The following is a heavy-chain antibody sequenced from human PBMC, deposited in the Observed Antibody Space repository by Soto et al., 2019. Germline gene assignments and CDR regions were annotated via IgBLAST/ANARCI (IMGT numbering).Heavy chain of an antibody. V-gene: IGHV5-10-1*01. D-gene: IGHD4-4*01. CDR3: ARHSRHDYKSYYGMDV. CDR1: GYSFTSYW. CDR2: IDPSDSYT. Sequence: GESLKISCKGSGYSFTSYWISWVRQMPGKGLEWMGRIDPSDSYTNYSPSFQGHVTISADKSISTAYLQWSSLKASDTAMYYCARHSRHDYKSYYGMDVWGQGTTVTVS. J-gene: IGHJ6*02.